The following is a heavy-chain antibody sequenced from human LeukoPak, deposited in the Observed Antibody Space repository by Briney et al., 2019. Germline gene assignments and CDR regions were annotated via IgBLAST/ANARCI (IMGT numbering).Heavy chain of an antibody. D-gene: IGHD4-17*01. Sequence: ASVKVSYKASGYTFTGYYMHWVRQAPGQGLEWMGWINPNSGGTNYAQKFQGWVTMTRDTSISTAYMELRSLRSDDTAVYYCARDQPMFATVTQYWGQGTLVTVSS. CDR2: INPNSGGT. V-gene: IGHV1-2*04. CDR3: ARDQPMFATVTQY. J-gene: IGHJ4*02. CDR1: GYTFTGYY.